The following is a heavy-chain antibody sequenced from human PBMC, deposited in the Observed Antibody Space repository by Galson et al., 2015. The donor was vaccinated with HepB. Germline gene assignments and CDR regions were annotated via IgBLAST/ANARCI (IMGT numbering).Heavy chain of an antibody. V-gene: IGHV1-18*01. D-gene: IGHD2-2*01. CDR3: ARDPVRYQLRPSFSDP. J-gene: IGHJ5*02. Sequence: QSGAEVKKPGESLKISCKASGYTFSMYGFSWVRQAPGEGLEWMGWISTHDGNTNTAQRFQGRVTLTTDTTTTTAYMELRSLTYDDTAVYYCARDPVRYQLRPSFSDPWGQGTLVTVSS. CDR1: GYTFSMYG. CDR2: ISTHDGNT.